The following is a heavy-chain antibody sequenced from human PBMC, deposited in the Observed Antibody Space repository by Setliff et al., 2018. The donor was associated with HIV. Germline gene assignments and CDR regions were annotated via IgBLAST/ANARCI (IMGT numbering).Heavy chain of an antibody. D-gene: IGHD6-13*01. Sequence: LRLSCAASNFTFSFYGMHWVRQAPGKGLEWVAFTPNDGSYKNYADSVKGRFTISRDNSKNTLYLQMNSLRAEDTAVYYCATPGYSSSWLDYWGQGTLVTVSS. CDR1: NFTFSFYG. CDR3: ATPGYSSSWLDY. J-gene: IGHJ4*02. V-gene: IGHV3-30*12. CDR2: TPNDGSYK.